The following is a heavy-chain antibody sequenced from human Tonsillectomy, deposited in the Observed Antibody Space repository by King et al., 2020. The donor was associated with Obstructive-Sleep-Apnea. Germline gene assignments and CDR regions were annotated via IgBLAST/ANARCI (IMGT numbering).Heavy chain of an antibody. Sequence: VQLVQAGAEVKKPGASVKVSCKVSGYTLTELSMHWVRQAPGKGLEWMGGFDPEDGETIYAQKVQGRVTMTEDTSTDTDYMELSSLRSEDTAVYYCATDLPGHYDSSGYFVYWGQGTLVTVSS. CDR3: ATDLPGHYDSSGYFVY. V-gene: IGHV1-24*01. J-gene: IGHJ4*02. CDR1: GYTLTELS. CDR2: FDPEDGET. D-gene: IGHD3-22*01.